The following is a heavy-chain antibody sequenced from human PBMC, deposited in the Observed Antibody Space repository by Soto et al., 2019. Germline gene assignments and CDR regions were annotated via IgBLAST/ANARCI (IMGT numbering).Heavy chain of an antibody. V-gene: IGHV1-2*02. Sequence: ASVKVSCKASGYTFTGYYMHWVRQAPGQGLEWMGWINPNSGGTNYAQKFQGRVTMTRDTSISTAYMELSRLRSDDTAVYYCARGLQWLVLYFDYWGQGTLVTVSS. CDR3: ARGLQWLVLYFDY. CDR1: GYTFTGYY. J-gene: IGHJ4*02. D-gene: IGHD6-19*01. CDR2: INPNSGGT.